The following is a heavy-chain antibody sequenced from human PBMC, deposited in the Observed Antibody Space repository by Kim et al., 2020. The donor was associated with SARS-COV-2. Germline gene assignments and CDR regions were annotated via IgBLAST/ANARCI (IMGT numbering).Heavy chain of an antibody. Sequence: GGSLRLSCAASGFTFSSYAMHWVRQAPGKGLEWVAVISYDGSNKYYVDSVKGRFTISRDNSKNTLYLQMNSLRAEDTAVYYCARVVASYTNYYYYGMDVWGQGTTVTVSS. J-gene: IGHJ6*02. D-gene: IGHD2-15*01. V-gene: IGHV3-30*04. CDR3: ARVVASYTNYYYYGMDV. CDR2: ISYDGSNK. CDR1: GFTFSSYA.